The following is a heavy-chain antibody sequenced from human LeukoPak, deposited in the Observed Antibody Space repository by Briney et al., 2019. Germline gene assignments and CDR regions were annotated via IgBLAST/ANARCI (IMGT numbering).Heavy chain of an antibody. Sequence: GGSLRLSCAVSGFTFRTYNMNWVRQAPGKGLDWVSAINGGGDATEYADSVKGRFTISRDNSKNTLYLQMNSLRPEDTAVYYCARCTASCYANAFDVWGQGTLLTVSS. CDR1: GFTFRTYN. CDR2: INGGGDAT. J-gene: IGHJ3*01. CDR3: ARCTASCYANAFDV. D-gene: IGHD2-2*01. V-gene: IGHV3-23*01.